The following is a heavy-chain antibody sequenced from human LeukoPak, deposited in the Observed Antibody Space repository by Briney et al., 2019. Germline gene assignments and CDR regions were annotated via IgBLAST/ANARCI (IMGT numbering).Heavy chain of an antibody. V-gene: IGHV1-69*04. CDR2: IIPILGIA. J-gene: IGHJ4*02. CDR1: GGTFSSYA. D-gene: IGHD3-22*01. CDR3: ASGYYYDSSGYYYERDY. Sequence: ASVKVSCKASGGTFSSYAISWVRQAPGQGLEWMGRIIPILGIANYAQKFQGRVTITADKSTSTAYMELSSLRSEDTAVYYCASGYYYDSSGYYYERDYWGQGTLVTVSS.